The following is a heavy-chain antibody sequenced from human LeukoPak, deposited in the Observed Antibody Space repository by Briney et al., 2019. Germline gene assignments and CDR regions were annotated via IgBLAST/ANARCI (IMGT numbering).Heavy chain of an antibody. CDR1: GGSINSNTYY. J-gene: IGHJ4*02. Sequence: SETLSLTCTVSGGSINSNTYYWAWIRQPPGKGLEWIGSIYHTGSTYYNPSLKSRVTISVDPSKNRFSLQLRSVTAADTAMYYCASPSKWEPSDLDYWGQGTLVTVSS. V-gene: IGHV4-39*01. CDR3: ASPSKWEPSDLDY. D-gene: IGHD1-26*01. CDR2: IYHTGST.